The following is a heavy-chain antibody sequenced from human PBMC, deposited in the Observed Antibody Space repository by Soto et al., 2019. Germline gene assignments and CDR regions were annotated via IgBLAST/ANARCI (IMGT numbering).Heavy chain of an antibody. D-gene: IGHD3-9*01. CDR1: GYSFTSYW. V-gene: IGHV5-51*01. CDR3: ARLSPLPGIYDILTGYCYFDY. J-gene: IGHJ4*02. Sequence: GESLKISCKGSGYSFTSYWIGWVRQMPGKGLEWMGIIYPGDSDTRYSPPFQGQVTISAGKSISTAYLQWSSLKASDTAMYSWARLSPLPGIYDILTGYCYFDYWGQGTLVTVSS. CDR2: IYPGDSDT.